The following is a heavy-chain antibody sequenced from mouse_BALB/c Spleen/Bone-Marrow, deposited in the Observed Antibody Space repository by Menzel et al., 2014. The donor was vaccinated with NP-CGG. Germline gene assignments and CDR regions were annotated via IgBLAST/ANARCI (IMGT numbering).Heavy chain of an antibody. D-gene: IGHD2-4*01. J-gene: IGHJ3*01. V-gene: IGHV1-18*01. CDR3: ARDYDYGCAY. CDR2: VNPNNGGT. Sequence: VQLQQSGPDLVKPGAPVKISCKASGYSFTDYYMHWVKQSHGKSLEWIGRVNPNNGGTNYNQKFKGKAILTVDKSSNTAYMELRSLTSEDSAVYFCARDYDYGCAYWGQGTLVTVSA. CDR1: GYSFTDYY.